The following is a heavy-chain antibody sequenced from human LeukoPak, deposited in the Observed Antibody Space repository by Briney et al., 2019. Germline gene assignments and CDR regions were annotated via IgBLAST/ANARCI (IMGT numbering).Heavy chain of an antibody. V-gene: IGHV4-38-2*01. Sequence: SETLSLTCAVSGYSISSGYYWGWIRQPPGKGLEWIGSIYHSGSTYYNPSLKSRVTISVDTSKNQFSLKLNSVTAADTSLYYCARQLVPAAQSSYMDVWGKGTTVTVSS. CDR2: IYHSGST. CDR3: ARQLVPAAQSSYMDV. CDR1: GYSISSGYY. D-gene: IGHD2-2*01. J-gene: IGHJ6*03.